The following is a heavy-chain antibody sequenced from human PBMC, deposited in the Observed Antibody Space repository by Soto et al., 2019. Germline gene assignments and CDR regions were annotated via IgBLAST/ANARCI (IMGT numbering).Heavy chain of an antibody. CDR3: ASSREGY. J-gene: IGHJ4*02. CDR2: ISYDGSNK. CDR1: GFTFSSYA. D-gene: IGHD1-26*01. V-gene: IGHV3-30-3*01. Sequence: GGSLRLSCAASGFTFSSYAMHWVRQAPGKGLEWVAVISYDGSNKYYADSVKGRFTISRDNSKNTLYLQMNSLRAEDTAVYYCASSREGYWGQGTLVTVPQ.